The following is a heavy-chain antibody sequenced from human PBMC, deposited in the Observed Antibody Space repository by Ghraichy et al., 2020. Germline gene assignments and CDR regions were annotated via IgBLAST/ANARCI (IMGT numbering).Heavy chain of an antibody. J-gene: IGHJ3*02. CDR3: ARDIHDYGPAGYHDAFDI. D-gene: IGHD4-17*01. CDR2: IIPILGIA. V-gene: IGHV1-69*04. Sequence: SVKVSCKASGGTFSSYAISWVRQAPGQGLEWMGRIIPILGIANYAQKFQGRVTITADKSTSTAYMELSSLRSEDTAVYYCARDIHDYGPAGYHDAFDIWGQGTMVTVSS. CDR1: GGTFSSYA.